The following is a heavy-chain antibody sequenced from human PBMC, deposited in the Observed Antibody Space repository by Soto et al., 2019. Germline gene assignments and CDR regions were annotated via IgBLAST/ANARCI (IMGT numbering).Heavy chain of an antibody. CDR1: GGSISSGDYY. V-gene: IGHV4-30-4*01. Sequence: PSETLSLTCTVSGGSISSGDYYWSWIRQPPGKGLEWIGYIYYSGSTYYNPSLKSRVTISVDTSKNQFSLKLSSVTAADTAVYYCAREVTVVTPTYYYYYGMDVWGQGTTVTVSS. J-gene: IGHJ6*02. CDR3: AREVTVVTPTYYYYYGMDV. CDR2: IYYSGST. D-gene: IGHD2-21*02.